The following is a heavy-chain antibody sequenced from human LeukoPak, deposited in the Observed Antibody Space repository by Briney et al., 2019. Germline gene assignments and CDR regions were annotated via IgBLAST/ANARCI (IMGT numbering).Heavy chain of an antibody. V-gene: IGHV3-33*01. CDR1: GFAFNTYA. CDR2: IWHDGSHK. CDR3: ARDSSDNYYDYYGMDV. D-gene: IGHD3-22*01. J-gene: IGHJ6*02. Sequence: GGSLRLSCAASGFAFNTYAMHWVRQAPGQGLEWVALIWHDGSHKFYSNSVRGQFTISRDNSKNTVSLQMNSLRAEDTAVYYCARDSSDNYYDYYGMDVWGQGTTVTVSS.